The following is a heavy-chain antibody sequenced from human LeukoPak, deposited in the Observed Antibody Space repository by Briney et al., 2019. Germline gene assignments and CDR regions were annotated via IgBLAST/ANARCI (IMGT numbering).Heavy chain of an antibody. Sequence: PGGSLRLPCAASGFTFSSYVMSWVRQAPGKGLEWVSYINHNAETIYYADSVKGRFTISRDNAKNVLYLQMNRLRDGDTAVYYCARDSDWAFDNWGQGTLVTVSS. D-gene: IGHD2-21*02. CDR1: GFTFSSYV. V-gene: IGHV3-48*02. CDR2: INHNAETI. J-gene: IGHJ4*02. CDR3: ARDSDWAFDN.